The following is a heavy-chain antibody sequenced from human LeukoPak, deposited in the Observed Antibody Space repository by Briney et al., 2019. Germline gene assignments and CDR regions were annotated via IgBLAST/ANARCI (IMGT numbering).Heavy chain of an antibody. J-gene: IGHJ4*02. CDR2: ISGSGGST. CDR3: AKGGKYSGSYWIDY. D-gene: IGHD1-26*01. Sequence: GGSLRLSCAASGFTVSSNYMSWVRQAPGKGLEWVSAISGSGGSTYYADSVKGRFTISRDNSKNTLYLQMNSLRAEDTAVYYCAKGGKYSGSYWIDYWGQGTLVTVSS. V-gene: IGHV3-23*01. CDR1: GFTVSSNY.